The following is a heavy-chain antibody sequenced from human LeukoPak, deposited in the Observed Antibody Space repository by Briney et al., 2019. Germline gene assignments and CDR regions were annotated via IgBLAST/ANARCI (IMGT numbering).Heavy chain of an antibody. CDR2: ISYHGSNK. CDR1: GFTFSSCA. J-gene: IGHJ4*02. Sequence: GRSLRLSCAASGFTFSSCAMHWVRQAPGKGLEWGALISYHGSNKYYADSVKGRFTISRDNSKNTLYLQMNSLRAEDTALYYCTKDLTGSYSQDYWGQGTLVTVSS. D-gene: IGHD1-26*01. CDR3: TKDLTGSYSQDY. V-gene: IGHV3-30-3*02.